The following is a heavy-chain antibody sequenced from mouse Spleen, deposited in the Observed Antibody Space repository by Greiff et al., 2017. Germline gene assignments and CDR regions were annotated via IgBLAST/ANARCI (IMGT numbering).Heavy chain of an antibody. V-gene: IGHV5-12-1*01. J-gene: IGHJ3*01. Sequence: EVQLVESGGGLVKLGGSRKLSCAASGFTFSSYYMSWVRQTPEKRLEWVATISSGGGSTYYPDSVKGRFTISRDNAKNTLYLQMSSLNSEDTAVYYCARGPKFNWDGSWFAYWGQGTLVTVSA. CDR2: ISSGGGST. D-gene: IGHD4-1*01. CDR1: GFTFSSYY. CDR3: ARGPKFNWDGSWFAY.